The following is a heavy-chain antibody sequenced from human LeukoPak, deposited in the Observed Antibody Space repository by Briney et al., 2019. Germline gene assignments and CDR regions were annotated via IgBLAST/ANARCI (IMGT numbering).Heavy chain of an antibody. V-gene: IGHV1-46*01. Sequence: ASVKVSCKASGYTFTSYYMHWVRQAPGQGLEWMGIINPSGGSTSYARKFQGRVTMTRDTSTSTVYMELSSLRSEDTAVYYCARDNGLPSSGWYGVYWGQGTLVTVSS. J-gene: IGHJ4*02. CDR1: GYTFTSYY. CDR3: ARDNGLPSSGWYGVY. D-gene: IGHD6-19*01. CDR2: INPSGGST.